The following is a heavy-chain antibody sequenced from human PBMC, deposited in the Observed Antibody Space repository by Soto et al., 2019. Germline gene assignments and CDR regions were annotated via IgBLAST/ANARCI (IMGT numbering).Heavy chain of an antibody. D-gene: IGHD2-15*01. CDR1: GFIVSDTY. J-gene: IGHJ3*02. Sequence: EVQLVESGGGLVQPGGSLRLSCTASGFIVSDTYVNWVRQAPGKGLEWVSVISNRGDTHYADSVRGRFSLSRDISDNTLHLQINNLRVEDTAVYYGAREPRYCRGGSCSITGDAYDIWGQGTMVTVSS. V-gene: IGHV3-66*01. CDR2: ISNRGDT. CDR3: AREPRYCRGGSCSITGDAYDI.